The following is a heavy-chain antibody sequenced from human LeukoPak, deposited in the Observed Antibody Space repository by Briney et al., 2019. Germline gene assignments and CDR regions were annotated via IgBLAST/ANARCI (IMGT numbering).Heavy chain of an antibody. D-gene: IGHD5-12*01. J-gene: IGHJ4*02. V-gene: IGHV3-23*01. CDR2: ISGSGGST. CDR3: AKVSGYDFGPFDY. Sequence: PGGSLRLSCAASGFTFSSYAMSWVRQAPGKGLEWVSAISGSGGSTYYADSVKGRFTIARDNSKNTLYLQMNSLRAEYTAVYYCAKVSGYDFGPFDYWGQGTLVTVSS. CDR1: GFTFSSYA.